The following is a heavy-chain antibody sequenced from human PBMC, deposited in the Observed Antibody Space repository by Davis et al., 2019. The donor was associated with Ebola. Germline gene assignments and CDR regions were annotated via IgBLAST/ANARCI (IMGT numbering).Heavy chain of an antibody. J-gene: IGHJ6*02. D-gene: IGHD4-17*01. CDR3: AKELWARKLGDLYYYYYGMDV. V-gene: IGHV3-30*04. Sequence: GGSLRLSCAASGFTFSSYAMHWVRQPPGKGRGWLPVKSYNGGNKYYADSVKGRFTISRENSKNTLYLKMNSLRAEDTAVYYCAKELWARKLGDLYYYYYGMDVWGQGTTVTVSS. CDR1: GFTFSSYA. CDR2: KSYNGGNK.